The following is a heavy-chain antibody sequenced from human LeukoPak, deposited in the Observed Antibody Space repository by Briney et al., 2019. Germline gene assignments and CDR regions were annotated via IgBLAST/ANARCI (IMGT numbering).Heavy chain of an antibody. Sequence: PGGSLRLSCAASGFTFSSYWMSWVRQAPGKGLEWVANIKQDGSEKYYVDSVKGRFTISRDNAKNSLYLQMNSLRAEDTAVYYCARVARGSRSYRHLYYFDYWGQGTLVTVSS. CDR3: ARVARGSRSYRHLYYFDY. D-gene: IGHD3-16*02. CDR1: GFTFSSYW. J-gene: IGHJ4*02. CDR2: IKQDGSEK. V-gene: IGHV3-7*01.